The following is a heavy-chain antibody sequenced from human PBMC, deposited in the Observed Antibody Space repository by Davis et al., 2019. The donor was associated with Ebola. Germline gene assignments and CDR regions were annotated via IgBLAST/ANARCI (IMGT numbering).Heavy chain of an antibody. CDR1: SGSISSSSYY. CDR3: ARGSGPSAY. J-gene: IGHJ4*02. CDR2: IYYSGST. V-gene: IGHV4-39*07. D-gene: IGHD1-26*01. Sequence: MPSETLSLTCTVSSGSISSSSYYWGWIRQPPGKGLEWIGSIYYSGSTYYNPSLKSRVTISVDTSKNQFSLKLSSVTAADTAVYYCARGSGPSAYWGQGTLVTVSS.